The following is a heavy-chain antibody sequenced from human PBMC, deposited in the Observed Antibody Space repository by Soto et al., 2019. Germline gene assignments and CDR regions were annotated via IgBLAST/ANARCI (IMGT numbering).Heavy chain of an antibody. Sequence: EVQLLESGGGLVQPGGSLRLSCAASGFPFTSYGVRWVRQAPGKGLEWVSTINTNGNSHYADSVKGRFTISRDSSESMLYLDMNNLRAEDAALYYCARKLGVGHYPFRHWGQGTLVTVSS. CDR1: GFPFTSYG. D-gene: IGHD7-27*01. V-gene: IGHV3-23*05. J-gene: IGHJ4*02. CDR3: ARKLGVGHYPFRH. CDR2: INTNGNS.